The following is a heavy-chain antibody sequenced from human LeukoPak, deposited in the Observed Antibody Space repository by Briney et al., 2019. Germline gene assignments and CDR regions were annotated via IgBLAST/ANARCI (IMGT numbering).Heavy chain of an antibody. J-gene: IGHJ3*02. CDR2: INWNGGST. CDR1: GFTFYDYG. D-gene: IGHD3-10*01. CDR3: ARKSGVNDAFDI. V-gene: IGHV3-20*01. Sequence: GGSLRLSCAASGFTFYDYGMSWVRHAPGKGLEWVSGINWNGGSTGYADSVKGRFTISRDNAKSSLYLQMNSLRAEDTALYHCARKSGVNDAFDIWGQGTMVTVSS.